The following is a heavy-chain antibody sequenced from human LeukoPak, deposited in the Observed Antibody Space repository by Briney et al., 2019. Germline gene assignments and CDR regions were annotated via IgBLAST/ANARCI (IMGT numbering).Heavy chain of an antibody. CDR2: ISYDGSNK. CDR3: ARDYYGMDV. CDR1: GFTFSSYG. Sequence: GGSLRLSCAASGFTFSSYGMHWVRQAPGKGLEWVAVISYDGSNKYYADSVKGRFTISRDNAKNSLYLQMNSLREEDTAVYYCARDYYGMDVWGQGTTVTVSS. V-gene: IGHV3-30*03. J-gene: IGHJ6*02.